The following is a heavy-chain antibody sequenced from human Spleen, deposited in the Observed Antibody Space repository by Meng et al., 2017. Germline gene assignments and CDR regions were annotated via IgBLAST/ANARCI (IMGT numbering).Heavy chain of an antibody. V-gene: IGHV3-11*01. CDR3: ARDQDTRNPGY. CDR1: GFTFSDYY. CDR2: ISSSGTTI. Sequence: QVKLVESGRGLGKPGGSLRLPCAASGFTFSDYYTSWIRQAPGKGLEWFSCISSSGTTIYYADSVQGRFTISRNNAKNSLYLQMNSLRAEDTAVYYCARDQDTRNPGYWGQGTLVTVSS. J-gene: IGHJ4*02. D-gene: IGHD1-26*01.